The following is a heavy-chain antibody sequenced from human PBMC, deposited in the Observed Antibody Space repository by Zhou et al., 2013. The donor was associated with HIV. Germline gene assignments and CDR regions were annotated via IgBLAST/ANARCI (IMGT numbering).Heavy chain of an antibody. V-gene: IGHV1-69*15. D-gene: IGHD1-26*01. CDR1: GVLFSNYA. CDR2: VIPVFGTV. Sequence: QVQLTQSGAEVKKPGSSVRVSCKASGVLFSNYAINWVRQAPGQGLEWMGTVIPVFGTVSYAQRFQGRVTITADDSTGTANMELSSLRSEDTAMYYCAKDIKWGSYLGIDLDSWGQGTLVTVSP. CDR3: AKDIKWGSYLGIDLDS. J-gene: IGHJ4*02.